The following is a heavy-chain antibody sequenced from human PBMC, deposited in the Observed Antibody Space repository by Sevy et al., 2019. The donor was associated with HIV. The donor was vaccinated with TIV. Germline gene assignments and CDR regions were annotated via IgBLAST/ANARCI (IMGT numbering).Heavy chain of an antibody. V-gene: IGHV1-69*10. CDR3: ARDNYGDFLGLFNL. J-gene: IGHJ2*01. CDR1: GGTFSSFA. Sequence: ASLKVSCKASGGTFSSFAINWVRQAPGQGLEWMGGIIPILGIANYAQKFQGRVTITADKSANIAYMELSSLGSEDTAVYYCARDNYGDFLGLFNLWGRGTLVTVSS. D-gene: IGHD4-17*01. CDR2: IIPILGIA.